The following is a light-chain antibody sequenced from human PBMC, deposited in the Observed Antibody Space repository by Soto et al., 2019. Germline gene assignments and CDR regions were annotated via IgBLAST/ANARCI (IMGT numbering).Light chain of an antibody. V-gene: IGLV2-14*03. CDR2: DVT. J-gene: IGLJ3*02. CDR3: SSYTNRNTVV. Sequence: QSALTQPASVSGSPGQSITIFCTGTSSDVGGYNYVSWYQQRPGKPPKLMIYDVTNRPSGVSNRFSGSKSGSTASLTISWLQAEDEGDYYCSSYTNRNTVVFGGGTKRTVL. CDR1: SSDVGGYNY.